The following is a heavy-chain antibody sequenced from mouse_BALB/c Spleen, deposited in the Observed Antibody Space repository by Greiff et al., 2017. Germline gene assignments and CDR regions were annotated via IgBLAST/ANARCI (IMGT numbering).Heavy chain of an antibody. Sequence: DVKLVESGGGLVQPGGSLKLSCAASGFTFSSYTMSWVRQTPEKRLEWVAYISNGGGSTYYPDTVKGRFTISRDNAKNTLYLQMSSLKSEDTAMYYCARHTPYAMDYWGQGTSVTVSS. CDR1: GFTFSSYT. J-gene: IGHJ4*01. CDR2: ISNGGGST. V-gene: IGHV5-12-2*01. CDR3: ARHTPYAMDY.